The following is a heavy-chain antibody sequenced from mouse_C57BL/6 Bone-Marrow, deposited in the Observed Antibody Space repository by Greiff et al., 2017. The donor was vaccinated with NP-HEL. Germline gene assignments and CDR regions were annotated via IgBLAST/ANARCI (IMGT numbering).Heavy chain of an antibody. CDR1: GYTFTDYN. Sequence: EVQLQESGPELVKPGASVKIPCKASGYTFTDYNMDWVKQSHGKSLEWIGDINPNNGGTIYNQKFKGKATLTVDKSSSTAYMELRSLTSEDTAVYYCARTFYDYDWYFDVWGTGTTVTVSS. J-gene: IGHJ1*03. CDR3: ARTFYDYDWYFDV. CDR2: INPNNGGT. D-gene: IGHD2-4*01. V-gene: IGHV1-18*01.